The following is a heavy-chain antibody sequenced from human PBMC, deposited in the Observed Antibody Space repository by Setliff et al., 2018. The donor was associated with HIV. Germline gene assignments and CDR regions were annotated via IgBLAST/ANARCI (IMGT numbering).Heavy chain of an antibody. CDR1: GGSISSGDYY. J-gene: IGHJ4*02. V-gene: IGHV4-30-4*08. Sequence: SETLSLTCTVSGGSISSGDYYWSWIRQPPGKGLEWIGYIYYSGSTYYNPSLKSRVTISVDTSKNQFSLKVTSVTAADTAVYYCVTSSSWSSRLNFWGQGTQVTVSS. CDR2: IYYSGST. CDR3: VTSSSWSSRLNF. D-gene: IGHD6-13*01.